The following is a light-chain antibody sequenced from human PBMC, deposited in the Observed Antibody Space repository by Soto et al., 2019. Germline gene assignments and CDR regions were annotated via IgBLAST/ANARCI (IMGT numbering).Light chain of an antibody. CDR3: QQYGSSPLFT. CDR2: GAS. V-gene: IGKV3-20*01. J-gene: IGKJ3*01. Sequence: EIVLTQSPGTLSLSPGERATLSCRASQSVSSSYLAWYQHKPGQAPRLLIYGASSRATGIPDRFSGSGSGTDFTLTISRLEPADFAVYYCQQYGSSPLFTFGPGTKVDIK. CDR1: QSVSSSY.